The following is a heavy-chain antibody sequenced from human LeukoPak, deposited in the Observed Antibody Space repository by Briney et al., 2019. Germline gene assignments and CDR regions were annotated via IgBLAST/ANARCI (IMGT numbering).Heavy chain of an antibody. J-gene: IGHJ4*02. CDR3: ARGLSSLRFIYDF. CDR2: IYYSGST. V-gene: IGHV4-39*01. Sequence: SETLSLTCAVYGGSFSSYYWSWIRQPPGKGLEWIGSIYYSGSTYYNPSLKSRVTISVDTSKNQFSLKLSSVTAADTAVYYCARGLSSLRFIYDFWGQGTLVTVSS. CDR1: GGSFSSYY. D-gene: IGHD5/OR15-5a*01.